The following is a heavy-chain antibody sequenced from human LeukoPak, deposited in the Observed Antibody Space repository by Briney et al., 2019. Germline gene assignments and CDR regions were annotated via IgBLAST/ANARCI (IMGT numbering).Heavy chain of an antibody. D-gene: IGHD5-24*01. V-gene: IGHV3-48*03. J-gene: IGHJ4*02. CDR2: TSRSADRI. CDR3: ATRLPYTGYKN. CDR1: GLTLSNFE. Sequence: SGGSLRLSCTISGLTLSNFELNWVRQTPGKGLERVSYTSRSADRIDYADFVKGRFTMSRDNARNSLYLQMNNLRVEDTAVYYCATRLPYTGYKNWGQEAPVSVSS.